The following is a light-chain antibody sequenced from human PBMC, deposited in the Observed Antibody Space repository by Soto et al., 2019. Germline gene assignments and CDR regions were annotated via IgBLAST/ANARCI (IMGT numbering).Light chain of an antibody. CDR3: ASWDDSLRGWL. CDR2: RSN. Sequence: QLVLTQPPSASGTPGQRVTISCSGSSSNIGRNPVYWYRQLPGTAPKLLIYRSNQRPSGVPDRFSGSKPGTSASLAITGLRSEDEANYYCASWDDSLRGWLFGGGTQLTVL. CDR1: SSNIGRNP. J-gene: IGLJ3*02. V-gene: IGLV1-47*01.